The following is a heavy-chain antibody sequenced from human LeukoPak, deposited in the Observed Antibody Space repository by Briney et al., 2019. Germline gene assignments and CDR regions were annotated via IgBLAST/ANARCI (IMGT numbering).Heavy chain of an antibody. CDR2: ISAYNGNT. D-gene: IGHD3-10*01. V-gene: IGHV1-18*01. Sequence: ASVKVSCKASGGTFSSYAISWVRKAPGQGLEWLGWISAYNGNTNYAQKLQDRVTMTTDTSTSTAQMELRSLRSDDTAVYYCARDGQFGELLDYWGQGTLVTVSS. J-gene: IGHJ4*02. CDR3: ARDGQFGELLDY. CDR1: GGTFSSYA.